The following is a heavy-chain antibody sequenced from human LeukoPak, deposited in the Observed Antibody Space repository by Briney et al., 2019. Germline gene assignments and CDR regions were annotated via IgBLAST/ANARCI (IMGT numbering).Heavy chain of an antibody. Sequence: SGGSLRLSCATSGFTVSSNFMTRVRQAPGKGLEWVSVIYSGGSTYYADSVKDRFTISRDNSKNMLYLQMNSLRAEDTAVYYCARGGDSLHYWGQGTLVTVSS. CDR1: GFTVSSNF. V-gene: IGHV3-66*01. CDR3: ARGGDSLHY. D-gene: IGHD3-10*01. CDR2: IYSGGST. J-gene: IGHJ4*02.